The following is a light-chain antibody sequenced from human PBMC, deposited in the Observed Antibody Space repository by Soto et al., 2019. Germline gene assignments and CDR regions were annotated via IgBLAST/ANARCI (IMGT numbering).Light chain of an antibody. J-gene: IGLJ1*01. CDR2: DVS. V-gene: IGLV2-14*01. Sequence: QSVLTQPASVSVSPGQSITISCTGTSSDVGGYNYVSWYQQHPGKAPKLMIYDVSNRPSGVSNRFSGSKSGNTASLTISGLQAEDEADYYCSSYTSSSTPFYVFGTGTKVTVL. CDR1: SSDVGGYNY. CDR3: SSYTSSSTPFYV.